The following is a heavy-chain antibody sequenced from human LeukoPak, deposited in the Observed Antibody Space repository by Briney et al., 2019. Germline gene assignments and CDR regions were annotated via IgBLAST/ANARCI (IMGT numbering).Heavy chain of an antibody. V-gene: IGHV5-51*01. CDR1: GYSFTSYW. Sequence: GESLKISCKGSGYSFTSYWIGWVRQMPGKGLEWMGIIYPGDSDTRYSPSFQGQVTISADKSISTAYLQWGSLKASDAAMYYCARIHCSSTSCYMDYWGQGTLVTVSS. CDR3: ARIHCSSTSCYMDY. CDR2: IYPGDSDT. J-gene: IGHJ4*02. D-gene: IGHD2-2*02.